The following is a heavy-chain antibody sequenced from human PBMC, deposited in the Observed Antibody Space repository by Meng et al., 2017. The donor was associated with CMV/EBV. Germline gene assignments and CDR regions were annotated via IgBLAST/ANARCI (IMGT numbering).Heavy chain of an antibody. CDR2: IYYSGST. CDR3: ARGVVTMIVVYNP. D-gene: IGHD3-22*01. CDR1: GGSISSSSYY. J-gene: IGHJ5*02. V-gene: IGHV4-39*07. Sequence: LRLREAGPGLMKPSETLSLTCTVSGGSISSSSYYWGWIRQPPGKGLEWIGSIYYSGSTYYNPSLKSRVTISVDTSKNQFSLKLSSVTAADTAVYYCARGVVTMIVVYNPWGQGTLVTVSS.